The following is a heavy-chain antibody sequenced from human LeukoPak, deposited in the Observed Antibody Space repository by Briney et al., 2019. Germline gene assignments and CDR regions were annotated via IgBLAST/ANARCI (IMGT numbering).Heavy chain of an antibody. Sequence: SETLSPTCTVSGGSISSSSYCWGWIRQPPGKGLEWIGSMYYSGSTYYNPSLKSRVTISADTSKNQFSLKLSSVTAADTAVYYCARHNSSSWYEHFDYWGQGTLVTVSS. V-gene: IGHV4-39*01. J-gene: IGHJ4*02. CDR2: MYYSGST. D-gene: IGHD6-13*01. CDR3: ARHNSSSWYEHFDY. CDR1: GGSISSSSYC.